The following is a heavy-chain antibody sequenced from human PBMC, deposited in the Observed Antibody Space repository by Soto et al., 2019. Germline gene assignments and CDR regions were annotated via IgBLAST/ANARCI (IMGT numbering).Heavy chain of an antibody. V-gene: IGHV4-4*02. J-gene: IGHJ6*02. CDR2: MFHSGRT. Sequence: QVQLQESGPGLVKPSGTLSLTCVVSGASISDSHWWTWVRQPPGKGLEWIGEMFHSGRTNYNPTPKSRVTLSIDKSRDQFPLDLNSVPAAGTAVYYCAKDSDYAIDAWGQGTTVTVSS. CDR1: GASISDSHW. CDR3: AKDSDYAIDA.